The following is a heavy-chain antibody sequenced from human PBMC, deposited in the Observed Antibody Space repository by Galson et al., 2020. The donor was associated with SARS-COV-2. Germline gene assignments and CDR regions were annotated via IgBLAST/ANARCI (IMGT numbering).Heavy chain of an antibody. CDR1: GFTFGDFS. V-gene: IGHV3-9*01. CDR2: MSWDGGVR. CDR3: VKGNWGYAFDI. Sequence: GGSLRLSCVASGFTFGDFSMHWVRQTPGKGLEWVSGMSWDGGVRDYGGSVKGRFTISRDNAKNSLYLQMNSLRVEDTALYYCVKGNWGYAFDIWGQGTMVTISS. J-gene: IGHJ3*02. D-gene: IGHD7-27*01.